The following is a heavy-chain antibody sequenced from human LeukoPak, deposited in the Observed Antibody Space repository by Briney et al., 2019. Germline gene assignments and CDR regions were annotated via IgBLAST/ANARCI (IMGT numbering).Heavy chain of an antibody. CDR2: ILYDGSNK. V-gene: IGHV3-30*03. CDR3: ARPLRYLDSELDY. J-gene: IGHJ4*02. Sequence: QPGGSLRLSCAASGFTFSSYGMHWVRQAPGKGLEWVAVILYDGSNKYYADSVKGRFTISRDNSKNTLYLQMNSLRPEDTAVYYCARPLRYLDSELDYWGQGTLVSVSS. D-gene: IGHD3-9*01. CDR1: GFTFSSYG.